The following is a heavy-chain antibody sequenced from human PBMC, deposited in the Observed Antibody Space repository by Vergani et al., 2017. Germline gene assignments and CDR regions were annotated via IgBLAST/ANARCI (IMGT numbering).Heavy chain of an antibody. CDR1: GFTFSSYA. J-gene: IGHJ6*03. CDR3: ARDIADYYYMDV. D-gene: IGHD2-15*01. Sequence: QVQLVESGGGVVQPGRSLRLSCAASGFTFSSYAMHWVRQAPGKGLEWVAVISYDGSNKYYADSVKGRFTISRDNAKNTLYLQMNSLRAEDTAVYYCARDIADYYYMDVWGKGTTVTVSS. CDR2: ISYDGSNK. V-gene: IGHV3-30*04.